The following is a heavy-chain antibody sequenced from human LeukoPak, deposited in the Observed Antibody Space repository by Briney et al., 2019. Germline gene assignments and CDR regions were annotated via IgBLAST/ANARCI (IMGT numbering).Heavy chain of an antibody. Sequence: KPSETLSLTCAVYGGSFSGYYWSWIRQPPGKGLEWIGEINHSGSTNYNPSLKNRVTISVDTSKNQFSLKLSSVTAADTAVYYCARGAYRITISWAFFDYWGQGTLVTVSS. V-gene: IGHV4-34*01. CDR3: ARGAYRITISWAFFDY. CDR2: INHSGST. CDR1: GGSFSGYY. D-gene: IGHD3-3*01. J-gene: IGHJ4*02.